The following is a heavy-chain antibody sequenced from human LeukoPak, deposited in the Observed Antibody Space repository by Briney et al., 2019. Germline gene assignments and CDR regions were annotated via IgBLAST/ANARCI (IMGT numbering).Heavy chain of an antibody. Sequence: SETLSLTCTVSGGSVSSGSYYWSWIRQPPGKGLEWIGYIYYSGNTNYNPSLKSRVTISVDTSKNQFSLRLSSVTAADTAVYYCARGGRYYYDSSGYSHWGQGTLVAVSS. D-gene: IGHD3-22*01. CDR1: GGSVSSGSYY. V-gene: IGHV4-61*01. CDR2: IYYSGNT. J-gene: IGHJ4*02. CDR3: ARGGRYYYDSSGYSH.